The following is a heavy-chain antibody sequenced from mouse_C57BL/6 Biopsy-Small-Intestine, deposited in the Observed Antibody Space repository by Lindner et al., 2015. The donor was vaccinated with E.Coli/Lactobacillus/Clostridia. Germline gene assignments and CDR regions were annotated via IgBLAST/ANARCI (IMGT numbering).Heavy chain of an antibody. Sequence: SVKVSCKASGYTFTSYGISWVRQAPGQRLEWMGWISAYNGDTNYAQKFQGRVTMTTDTSTSTAYMELRSLRSDDTAVYYCARVPGWLYYFDYWGQGTLVPVSS. V-gene: IGHV1-74*01. CDR1: GYTFTSYG. CDR3: ARVPGWLYYFDY. CDR2: ISAYNGDT. J-gene: IGHJ2*01. D-gene: IGHD3-3*01.